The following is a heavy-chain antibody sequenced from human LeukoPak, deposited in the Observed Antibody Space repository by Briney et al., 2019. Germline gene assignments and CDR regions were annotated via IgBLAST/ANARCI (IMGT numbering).Heavy chain of an antibody. V-gene: IGHV3-64D*09. CDR2: ISDSGGST. D-gene: IGHD2-15*01. CDR1: GFTFSTYG. CDR3: VRGYSFGPYGMDV. J-gene: IGHJ6*02. Sequence: PGGSLRLSSAASGFTFSTYGMHWVRQAPGKGLEYVSAISDSGGSTYYADSVKGRFTISRDNSKNTLYLQMSSLRAEDTAVYFCVRGYSFGPYGMDVWGQGTTVTVSS.